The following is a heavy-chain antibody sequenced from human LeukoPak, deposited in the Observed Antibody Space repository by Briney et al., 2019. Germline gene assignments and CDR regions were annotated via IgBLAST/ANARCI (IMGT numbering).Heavy chain of an antibody. V-gene: IGHV1-3*01. CDR1: GYTFTSYA. CDR2: IIAGNGNT. CDR3: ARDRRMVSPDEANDAFDI. Sequence: GASVKVSCRASGYTFTSYAMHWVRQAPGQRLEWMGWIIAGNGNTKYSQKFQGRVTITRDTSASTAYMELSSLRSEDTAVYYCARDRRMVSPDEANDAFDIWGQGTMVTVSS. J-gene: IGHJ3*02. D-gene: IGHD2-8*01.